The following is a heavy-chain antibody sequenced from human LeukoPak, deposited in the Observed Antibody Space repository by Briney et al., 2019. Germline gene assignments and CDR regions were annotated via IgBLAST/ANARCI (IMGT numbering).Heavy chain of an antibody. J-gene: IGHJ4*02. CDR3: ARGHEQYYYDSSGYPNTDY. CDR1: GFTYSSYA. Sequence: GGSLRLSCAVSGFTYSSYAMSWVRQAPGKGLEWVSSISGSGGSTYYADSVKGRFTISRDNSKNTLYLQMNSLRAEDTAVYYCARGHEQYYYDSSGYPNTDYWGQGTLVTVSS. D-gene: IGHD3-22*01. CDR2: ISGSGGST. V-gene: IGHV3-23*01.